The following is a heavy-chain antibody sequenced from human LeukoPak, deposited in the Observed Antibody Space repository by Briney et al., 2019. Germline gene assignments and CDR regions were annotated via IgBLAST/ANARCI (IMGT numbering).Heavy chain of an antibody. Sequence: SETLSLTCTVSGGSISSYYWSWIRQPPGKGLEWIGYIYYSGSTNYNPSLKSRVTISVDTSKNQFSLKLSSVTAADTAVYYCARRRRGVWGSSSGCLNWFDPWVQGTLVTVSS. CDR2: IYYSGST. CDR1: GGSISSYY. J-gene: IGHJ5*02. D-gene: IGHD6-19*01. V-gene: IGHV4-59*08. CDR3: ARRRRGVWGSSSGCLNWFDP.